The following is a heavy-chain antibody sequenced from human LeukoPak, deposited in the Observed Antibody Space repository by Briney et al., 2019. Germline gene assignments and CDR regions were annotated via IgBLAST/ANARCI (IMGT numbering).Heavy chain of an antibody. V-gene: IGHV3-21*01. D-gene: IGHD6-19*01. CDR3: ARAEMIYNSGWLYYFDY. CDR1: GFTFSSYN. Sequence: GGSLRLSCAASGFTFSSYNMNWVRQAQGKGLEWVSFISSSSTYIYNADSVKGRFTISRDNARNSLDLQMNGLRAEDTAVYYCARAEMIYNSGWLYYFDYWGQGTLVTVSS. CDR2: ISSSSTYI. J-gene: IGHJ4*02.